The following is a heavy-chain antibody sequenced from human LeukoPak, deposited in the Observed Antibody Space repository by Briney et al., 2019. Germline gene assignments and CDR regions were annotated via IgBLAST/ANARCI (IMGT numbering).Heavy chain of an antibody. D-gene: IGHD2-8*01. CDR3: ARALYEAYLTNFDY. CDR1: GFTFSSYG. CDR2: ISSSSSYI. Sequence: GRSLRLSCAASGFTFSSYGMHWVRQAPGKGLEWVSSISSSSSYIYYADSVKGRFTISRDNAKNSLYLQMNSLRAEDTAVYYCARALYEAYLTNFDYWGQGTLVTVSS. J-gene: IGHJ4*02. V-gene: IGHV3-21*01.